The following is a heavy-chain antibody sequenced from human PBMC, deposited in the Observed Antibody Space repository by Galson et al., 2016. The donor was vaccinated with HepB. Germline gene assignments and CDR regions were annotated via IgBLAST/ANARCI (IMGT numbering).Heavy chain of an antibody. D-gene: IGHD6-19*01. CDR2: ISGSGTNT. J-gene: IGHJ4*02. CDR3: AVKSVAGTFDY. CDR1: GFTFSSLP. Sequence: SLRLSCAASGFTFSSLPMSWVRQALGKGLDWVSVISGSGTNTYYADSVKGRFIISRDNSKNTLYLEMNSLTVEDSAMYFCAVKSVAGTFDYWGQGTLVTVSS. V-gene: IGHV3-23*01.